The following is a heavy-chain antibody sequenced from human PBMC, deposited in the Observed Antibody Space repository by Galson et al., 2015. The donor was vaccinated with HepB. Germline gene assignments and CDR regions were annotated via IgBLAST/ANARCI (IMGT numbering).Heavy chain of an antibody. CDR3: ARRGPYDYIWGSYLLPDY. J-gene: IGHJ4*02. CDR2: ISSSSSYI. D-gene: IGHD3-16*02. V-gene: IGHV3-21*01. Sequence: SLRLSCAASGFTFSSYSMNWVRQAPGKGLEWVSSISSSSSYIYYADSVKGRFTISRDNAKNSLYLQMNSLRAEDTAVYYCARRGPYDYIWGSYLLPDYWGQGTLVTVSS. CDR1: GFTFSSYS.